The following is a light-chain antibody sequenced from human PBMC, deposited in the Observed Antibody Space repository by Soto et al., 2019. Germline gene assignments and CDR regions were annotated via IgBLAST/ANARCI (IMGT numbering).Light chain of an antibody. CDR2: ENN. Sequence: QSVLTQPPSVSEAPGQRGPISCTGSSSNIGAGYEAHWYQQVPGTAPKLLIYENNNRPSGVPDRFSGSKSGTSASLAITGLQADDEAEYYCQSYDSSLSGYVFGTGTKLTVL. V-gene: IGLV1-40*01. J-gene: IGLJ1*01. CDR3: QSYDSSLSGYV. CDR1: SSNIGAGYE.